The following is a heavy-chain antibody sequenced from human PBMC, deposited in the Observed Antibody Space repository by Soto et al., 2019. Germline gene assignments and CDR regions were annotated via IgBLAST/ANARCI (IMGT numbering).Heavy chain of an antibody. CDR2: IWYDGSNK. CDR3: ARDSVAAAGTTYYFDY. V-gene: IGHV3-33*01. CDR1: GFTLSSCG. J-gene: IGHJ4*02. Sequence: GRSHRLICSAAGFTLSSCGMHLVCQERARGLEWVAVIWYDGSNKYYADSVKGRFTISRDNSKNTLYLQMNSLRAEDTAVYYCARDSVAAAGTTYYFDYWGQGTLVTVSS. D-gene: IGHD6-13*01.